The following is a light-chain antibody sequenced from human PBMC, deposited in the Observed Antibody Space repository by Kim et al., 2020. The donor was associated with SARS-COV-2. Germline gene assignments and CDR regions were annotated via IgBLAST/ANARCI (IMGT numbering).Light chain of an antibody. CDR2: RDN. CDR1: KLGDKY. CDR3: QAWDSSIYV. V-gene: IGLV3-1*01. Sequence: SYELTQPPSVSVSPGQTASITCSGDKLGDKYASWYQQNPGQSPVVVIFRDNRRPSGIPERFSGSNSGNTATLTISGTQAMDEADYYCQAWDSSIYVFGTG. J-gene: IGLJ1*01.